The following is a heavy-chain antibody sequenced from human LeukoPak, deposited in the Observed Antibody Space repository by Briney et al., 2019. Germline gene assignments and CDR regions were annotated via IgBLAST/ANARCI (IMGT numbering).Heavy chain of an antibody. CDR2: ISGSGGNT. Sequence: GGSLRLSCAASGFTISTYSMTWARQAPGKGLEWVSAISGSGGNTYYADSVKGRFTISRDNSKNTLYLQMNSLRAEDTALYYCAKGRAAAYYFDYWGQGTLVTVSS. CDR1: GFTISTYS. J-gene: IGHJ4*02. D-gene: IGHD6-13*01. CDR3: AKGRAAAYYFDY. V-gene: IGHV3-23*01.